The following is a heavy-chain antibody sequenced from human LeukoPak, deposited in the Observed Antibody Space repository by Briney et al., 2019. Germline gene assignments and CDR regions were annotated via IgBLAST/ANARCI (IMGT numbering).Heavy chain of an antibody. Sequence: GGSLRLSCAASGFKFDNYEMSWVRQAPGKGLEWVSTISGTGDDTYYADSVKGRFTISRDNSKNTVYLQMGSLRTEDTGVYYCARGRGDISARPFFDCRGGQGSPVTVSS. J-gene: IGHJ4*02. CDR1: GFKFDNYE. V-gene: IGHV3-23*01. D-gene: IGHD3/OR15-3a*01. CDR3: ARGRGDISARPFFDCR. CDR2: ISGTGDDT.